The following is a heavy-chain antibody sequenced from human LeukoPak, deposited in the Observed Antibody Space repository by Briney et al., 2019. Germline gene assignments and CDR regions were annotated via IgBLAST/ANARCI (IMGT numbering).Heavy chain of an antibody. Sequence: GGSLRLSCAASGFTFSSYGMHWVRQAPGKGLEWVAVISYDGSNKYYADSVKGRFTISRDNSKNTLYLQMNSLRAEDTAVYYCAKATSGNEDVSEAGGGWFDPWGQGTLVTVSS. CDR3: AKATSGNEDVSEAGGGWFDP. D-gene: IGHD2-2*01. J-gene: IGHJ5*02. V-gene: IGHV3-30*18. CDR1: GFTFSSYG. CDR2: ISYDGSNK.